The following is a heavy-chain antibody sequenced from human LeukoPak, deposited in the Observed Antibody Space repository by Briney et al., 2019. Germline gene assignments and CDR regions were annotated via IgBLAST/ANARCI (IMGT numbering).Heavy chain of an antibody. CDR3: ARYSGTHSRNFDC. V-gene: IGHV4-59*08. CDR2: IYYSGST. D-gene: IGHD1-26*01. J-gene: IGHJ4*02. CDR1: GGSISSYY. Sequence: SETLSLTCTVSGGSISSYYWSWIRQPPGEGLEWIGYIYYSGSTTYNPSLKSRVTISVDTSKNQFSLRLSSVTAADTAVYYCARYSGTHSRNFDCWGQGTLVTVSS.